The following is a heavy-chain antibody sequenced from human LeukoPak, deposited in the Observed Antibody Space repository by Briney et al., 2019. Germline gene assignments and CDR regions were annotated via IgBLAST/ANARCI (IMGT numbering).Heavy chain of an antibody. CDR2: INPNSGGT. J-gene: IGHJ4*02. V-gene: IGHV1-2*02. CDR3: AKGDLYSYGRPPPHFDY. D-gene: IGHD5-18*01. CDR1: GYTFTGYY. Sequence: ASVKVSCKASGYTFTGYYMHWVRQAPGQGLEWMGWINPNSGGTNYAQKFQGRVTMTRDTSISTAYMELSRLRSDDTAVYYCAKGDLYSYGRPPPHFDYWGQGTLVTVSS.